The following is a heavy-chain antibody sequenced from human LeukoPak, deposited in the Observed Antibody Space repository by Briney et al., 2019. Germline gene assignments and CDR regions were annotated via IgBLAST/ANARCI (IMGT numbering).Heavy chain of an antibody. CDR3: ARMRGDTLGMNV. D-gene: IGHD2-2*02. V-gene: IGHV2-70*04. J-gene: IGHJ6*03. Sequence: SGPALVKPTQTLTLTCTLTGFSLSTSGMRVSWIRQPPGKDLEWLARIDWDDDKFYSTSLKTRLTISKDTSKNQVVLTMTNMDPVDTATYYCARMRGDTLGMNVWGKGTTVTVSS. CDR2: IDWDDDK. CDR1: GFSLSTSGMR.